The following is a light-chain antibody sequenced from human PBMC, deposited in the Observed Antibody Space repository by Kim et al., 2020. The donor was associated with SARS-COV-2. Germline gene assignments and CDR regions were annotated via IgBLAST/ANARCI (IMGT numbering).Light chain of an antibody. J-gene: IGLJ1*01. Sequence: SYELTQPPSVSVAPGKPARITCGGNNIGTKSVNWYQQKPGQAPVVLIYYDSDRPSGIPERFSGSNSGNTATLTISRVEAGDEADYYCQVWDSFSDHYVFG. CDR2: YDS. CDR1: NIGTKS. CDR3: QVWDSFSDHYV. V-gene: IGLV3-21*04.